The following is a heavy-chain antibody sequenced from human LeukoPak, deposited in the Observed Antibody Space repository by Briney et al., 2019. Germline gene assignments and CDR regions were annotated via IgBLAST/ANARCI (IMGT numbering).Heavy chain of an antibody. V-gene: IGHV3-23*01. Sequence: GGSLRLSCAASGFSFSTYAMNWVRQAPGKGLDWVSAITESGGAIYYPDSVKGRFTISRDNSKNTVYLQMNSLGAEEAAVYYCARGTKGSYHLSWFDSWGQGTLVSVS. CDR1: GFSFSTYA. CDR2: ITESGGAI. CDR3: ARGTKGSYHLSWFDS. J-gene: IGHJ5*01. D-gene: IGHD3-10*01.